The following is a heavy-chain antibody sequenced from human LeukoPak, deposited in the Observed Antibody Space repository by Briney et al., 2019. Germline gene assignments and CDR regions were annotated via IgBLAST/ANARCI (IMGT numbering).Heavy chain of an antibody. V-gene: IGHV4-30-4*01. CDR2: IYYSGSA. J-gene: IGHJ5*02. D-gene: IGHD6-13*01. Sequence: PSQTLSLTCTVSGGSISSGDYYWSWIRLPPGKGLEWIGYIYYSGSAYYNPSLKSRVTISVDTSKNQFSLKLSSVTAADTAVYYCARVDLYSSTWRASNWFDPWGQGTLVTVSS. CDR1: GGSISSGDYY. CDR3: ARVDLYSSTWRASNWFDP.